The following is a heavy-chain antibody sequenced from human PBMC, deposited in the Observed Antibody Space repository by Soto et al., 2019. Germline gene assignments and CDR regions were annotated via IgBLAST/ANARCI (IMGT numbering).Heavy chain of an antibody. J-gene: IGHJ6*02. Sequence: GGSLRLSCVASGFAFSTHAMSWVRQAPGKGLEWVSTFSGSGGNIYYAESVKGRLTISRDDSKNTLYLQMYSLRVEDTAVYYCAKDPPWTVGPLAMDVWGQGTTVTV. CDR1: GFAFSTHA. V-gene: IGHV3-23*01. CDR2: FSGSGGNI. CDR3: AKDPPWTVGPLAMDV. D-gene: IGHD1-26*01.